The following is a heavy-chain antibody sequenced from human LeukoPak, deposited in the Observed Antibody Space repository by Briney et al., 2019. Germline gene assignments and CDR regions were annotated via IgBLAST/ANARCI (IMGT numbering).Heavy chain of an antibody. CDR2: ITSNGGST. CDR1: GFTFSLYA. Sequence: GGSLRLSCSASGFTFSLYAMHWVRQAPGRGLEYVSAITSNGGSTYYADSVKGRFTISRDNSKNTLSLHTSTLRPEDTAVYYCAYSSGYYHWGQGTLVTVSS. J-gene: IGHJ1*01. V-gene: IGHV3-64D*06. CDR3: AYSSGYYH. D-gene: IGHD3-22*01.